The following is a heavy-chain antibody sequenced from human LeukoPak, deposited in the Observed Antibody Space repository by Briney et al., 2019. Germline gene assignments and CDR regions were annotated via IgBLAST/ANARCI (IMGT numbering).Heavy chain of an antibody. V-gene: IGHV4-59*11. J-gene: IGHJ5*02. CDR3: ARLRGATVAHNWFDP. D-gene: IGHD6-19*01. CDR1: GGSINSHY. CDR2: ISYSGNT. Sequence: SETLSLTCTVSGGSINSHYWSWVRQPPGKGLVWIGYISYSGNTNYNPSLKSRATISMHTSKNQLSLKLNSVTAADTAVYYCARLRGATVAHNWFDPWGQGTLVTVSS.